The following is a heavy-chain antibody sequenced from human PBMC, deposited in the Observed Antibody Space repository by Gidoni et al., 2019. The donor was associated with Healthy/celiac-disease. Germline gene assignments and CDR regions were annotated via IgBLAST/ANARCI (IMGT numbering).Heavy chain of an antibody. V-gene: IGHV3-48*02. J-gene: IGHJ4*02. CDR3: ATNWNLPLVY. Sequence: EVQLVESGGGLVQPGGSLRLSCAASGFTFSSYSMNWVRQAPGKGLEWVSYISSSSSTKYYADSVKGRFTISRDNAKNSLYLQMNSLRDEDTAVYYCATNWNLPLVYWGQGTLVTVSS. CDR2: ISSSSSTK. D-gene: IGHD1-1*01. CDR1: GFTFSSYS.